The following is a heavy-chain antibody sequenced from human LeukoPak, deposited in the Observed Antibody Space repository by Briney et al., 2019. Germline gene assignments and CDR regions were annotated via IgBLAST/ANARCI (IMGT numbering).Heavy chain of an antibody. J-gene: IGHJ4*02. D-gene: IGHD3-16*02. CDR2: ISSNGGST. CDR3: ARGDTPGWGSYRYTGFFDY. CDR1: GFTFSSYA. V-gene: IGHV3-64*01. Sequence: GGSLRLSCAASGFTFSSYAMHGVRQAPGKGLEYGSAISSNGGSTYYASSVKGRFTISRDNSKNTLYLQMGSLRAEDMAVYYCARGDTPGWGSYRYTGFFDYWGQGTLVTVSS.